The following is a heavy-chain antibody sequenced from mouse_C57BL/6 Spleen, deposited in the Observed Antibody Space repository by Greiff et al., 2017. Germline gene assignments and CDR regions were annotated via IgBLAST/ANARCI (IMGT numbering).Heavy chain of an antibody. CDR3: ARYSSYEAMDY. D-gene: IGHD1-1*01. CDR1: GYTFTNYW. Sequence: QVQLKQSGAELVRPGTSVKMSCKASGYTFTNYWIGWAKQRPGHGLEWIGDIYPGGGYTNYNEKFKGKATLTADKSSSTAYMQFSSLTSEDSAIYYCARYSSYEAMDYWGQGTSVTVSS. CDR2: IYPGGGYT. J-gene: IGHJ4*01. V-gene: IGHV1-63*01.